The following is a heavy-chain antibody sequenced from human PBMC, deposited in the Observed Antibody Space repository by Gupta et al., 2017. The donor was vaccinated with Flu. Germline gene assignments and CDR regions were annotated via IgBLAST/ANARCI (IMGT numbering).Heavy chain of an antibody. CDR3: AKEHSPDILTGYAFDY. CDR2: ISWNSGSI. V-gene: IGHV3-9*01. D-gene: IGHD3-9*01. J-gene: IGHJ4*02. Sequence: HWVRQAPGKGLEWVSGISWNSGSIGYADSVKGRFTISRDNAKNSLYLQMNSLRAEDTALYYCAKEHSPDILTGYAFDYWGQGTLVTVSS.